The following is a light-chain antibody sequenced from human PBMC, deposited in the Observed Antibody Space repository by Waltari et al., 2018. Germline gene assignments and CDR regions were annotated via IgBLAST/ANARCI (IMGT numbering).Light chain of an antibody. J-gene: IGLJ3*02. V-gene: IGLV1-47*01. Sequence: QSVLTQPPSASGTPGQRVTISCSGSSSNIGRNYVYWYQQLPGTAPKLLIYRNNQRPSGVPDRFSGSKSGTSASLAISGLRSEDEADYYCAARDDSLSGPVFGGGTKLTVL. CDR1: SSNIGRNY. CDR2: RNN. CDR3: AARDDSLSGPV.